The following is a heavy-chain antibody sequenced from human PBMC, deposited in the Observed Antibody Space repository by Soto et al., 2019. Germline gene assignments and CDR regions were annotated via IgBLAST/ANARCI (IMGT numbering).Heavy chain of an antibody. Sequence: QVQLQESGPGLVKPSETLSLTCTVSGGSISGYYWSWIRQPPGKGLEWIGYIYYSGSTKYNPSLKSRLTRAIDTSKKQFSLKLSSVTAADTAVYYCAALWTGFYGMDVWGQGTTVTVSS. V-gene: IGHV4-59*01. CDR1: GGSISGYY. CDR2: IYYSGST. D-gene: IGHD3-3*01. CDR3: AALWTGFYGMDV. J-gene: IGHJ6*02.